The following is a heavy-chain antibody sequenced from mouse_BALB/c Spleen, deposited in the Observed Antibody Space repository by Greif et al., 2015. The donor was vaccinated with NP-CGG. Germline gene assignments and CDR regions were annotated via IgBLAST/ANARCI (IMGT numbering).Heavy chain of an antibody. V-gene: IGHV1-53*01. CDR3: TRYYWYFDV. CDR1: GYTFTSYY. Sequence: VQLQQSGAELVKPGASVKLSCKASGYTFTSYYMYWVKQRPGQGLEWIGGVNPSNGGTNFNEKFKSKATLTVDKSSSTAYMQLSSLTSEDSAVDYCTRYYWYFDVLGAGTTVTFSS. CDR2: VNPSNGGT. J-gene: IGHJ1*01.